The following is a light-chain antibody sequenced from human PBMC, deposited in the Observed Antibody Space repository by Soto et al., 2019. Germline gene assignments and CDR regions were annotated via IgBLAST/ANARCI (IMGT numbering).Light chain of an antibody. V-gene: IGKV3-20*01. Sequence: EIVLTQSPGTLSLSPGERATLSCRASQSVSSSYLAWYQQKPGQAPRLLIYGASSRAAGIPDRFSGSGSGTDFTLTISRLEPEDFAVYYWQQYGSSWLTFGGGTKVEIK. CDR1: QSVSSSY. J-gene: IGKJ4*01. CDR3: QQYGSSWLT. CDR2: GAS.